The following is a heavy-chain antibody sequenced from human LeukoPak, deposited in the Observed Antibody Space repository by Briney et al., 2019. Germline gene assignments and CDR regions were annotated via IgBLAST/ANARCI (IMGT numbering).Heavy chain of an antibody. Sequence: SETLSLTCTVSGGSISSGGYYWSWIRQHPGKGLEWIGHIYYSGSTYYNPSLKSRVTISVDTSKNQFSLKLSSVTAADTAVYYCARVPEKTYYDYVWGSYPENNYFDYWGQGTLVTVSS. CDR2: IYYSGST. CDR1: GGSISSGGYY. CDR3: ARVPEKTYYDYVWGSYPENNYFDY. J-gene: IGHJ4*02. D-gene: IGHD3-16*02. V-gene: IGHV4-31*03.